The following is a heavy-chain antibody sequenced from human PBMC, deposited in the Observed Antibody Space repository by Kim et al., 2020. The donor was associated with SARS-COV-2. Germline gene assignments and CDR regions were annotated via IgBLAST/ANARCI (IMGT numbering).Heavy chain of an antibody. CDR2: INRNSGSI. J-gene: IGHJ4*02. CDR1: GFTYDDYG. CDR3: VRGYAGGPFDL. D-gene: IGHD3-16*01. Sequence: GGPLRLSCAASGFTYDDYGMSWVRQSPGKGLEWVSGINRNSGSIGYGDSVKGRFTISRDNAKKSLYLQMNGLRVEDTALYYCVRGYAGGPFDLWGQGSLV. V-gene: IGHV3-20*04.